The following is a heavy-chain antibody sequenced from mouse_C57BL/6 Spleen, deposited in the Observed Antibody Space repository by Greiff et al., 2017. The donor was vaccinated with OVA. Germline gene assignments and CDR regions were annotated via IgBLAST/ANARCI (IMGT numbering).Heavy chain of an antibody. V-gene: IGHV5-9-1*02. J-gene: IGHJ3*01. D-gene: IGHD2-5*01. CDR1: GFTFSSYA. CDR3: TGEGDYSKGGFAY. Sequence: EVKLMESGEGLVKPGGSLKLSCAASGFTFSSYAMSWVRQTPEKRLEWVAYISSGGDYIYYADTVKGRFTISRANARNTLYLKMRSLKSEDTDMYYSTGEGDYSKGGFAYWGQGTLVTVSA. CDR2: ISSGGDYI.